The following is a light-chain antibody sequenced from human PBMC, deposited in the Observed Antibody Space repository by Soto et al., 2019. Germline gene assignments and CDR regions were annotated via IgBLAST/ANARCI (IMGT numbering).Light chain of an antibody. CDR1: QSVSSSQ. V-gene: IGKV3-20*01. CDR3: QHYGGSPLT. Sequence: EIVLTQSPGTLSLSPGEGATLSCRAGQSVSSSQLAWYQQKPGQAPRLLAYGASSRATGIPDRLSGSGSGTDFALTISRLKPKVFAVYSGQHYGGSPLTFGKGKRLKI. J-gene: IGKJ5*01. CDR2: GAS.